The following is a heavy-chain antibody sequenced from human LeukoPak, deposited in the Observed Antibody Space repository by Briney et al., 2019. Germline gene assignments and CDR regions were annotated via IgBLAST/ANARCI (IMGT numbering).Heavy chain of an antibody. CDR1: GTSFSYYL. D-gene: IGHD2-2*01. Sequence: GAFLQISSTGSGTSFSYYLISCGRHIRGRVQELLGIIDPSDSYTNYSPSFQGHVTISADKSISTAYLQWSSLKASDTAMYCCARQGYCSSTSCYGGDYWGQGTLVTVSS. J-gene: IGHJ4*02. CDR3: ARQGYCSSTSCYGGDY. V-gene: IGHV5-10-1*01. CDR2: IDPSDSYT.